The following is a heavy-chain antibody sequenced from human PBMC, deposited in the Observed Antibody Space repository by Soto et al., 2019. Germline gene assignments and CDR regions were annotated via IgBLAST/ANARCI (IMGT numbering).Heavy chain of an antibody. D-gene: IGHD2-2*01. J-gene: IGHJ5*02. CDR1: GGTFVRHV. Sequence: QVQLVQSGAEVKKPESSVKVSCKTSGGTFVRHVISWVRQAPGQGPEWMEKINPLSVISNYAQKFQDRVNFTADTDSSTAYMELSSLRSDDTAVYYCATPACAATWCSPSHNLDRWGQGTLVTVSS. CDR3: ATPACAATWCSPSHNLDR. V-gene: IGHV1-69*09. CDR2: INPLSVIS.